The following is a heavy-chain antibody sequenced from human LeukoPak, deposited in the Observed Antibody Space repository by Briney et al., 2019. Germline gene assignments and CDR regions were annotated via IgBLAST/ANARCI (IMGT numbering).Heavy chain of an antibody. Sequence: TGGSLRLSCAASGFTFSRYTMNWVRQAPGKGLEWVSYISSSSSYTNYADSVKGRFTISRDNAKNSLYLQMNSLRAEDTAVYYCARAGYSSSRGGFDYWGQGTLVTVSS. CDR1: GFTFSRYT. CDR3: ARAGYSSSRGGFDY. J-gene: IGHJ4*02. D-gene: IGHD6-13*01. CDR2: ISSSSSYT. V-gene: IGHV3-21*05.